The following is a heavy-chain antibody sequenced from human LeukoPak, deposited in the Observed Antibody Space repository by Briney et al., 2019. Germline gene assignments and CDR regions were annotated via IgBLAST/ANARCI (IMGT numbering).Heavy chain of an antibody. V-gene: IGHV1-69*13. CDR3: ARVGGYGDPHYGMDV. Sequence: SVKVSCKASGGTFSSYAISWVRQAPGQGLEWMGGIIPIFGTANYAQKFQGRVTITADESTSTAYMEPSSLRSEDTAVYYCARVGGYGDPHYGMDVWGQGTTVTVSS. CDR1: GGTFSSYA. CDR2: IIPIFGTA. D-gene: IGHD4-17*01. J-gene: IGHJ6*02.